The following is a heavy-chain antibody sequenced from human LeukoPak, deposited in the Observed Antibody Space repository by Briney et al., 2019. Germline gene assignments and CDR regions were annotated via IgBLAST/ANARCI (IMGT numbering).Heavy chain of an antibody. CDR1: GFTFSDYY. D-gene: IGHD1-26*01. CDR2: ISSSSNTV. J-gene: IGHJ4*02. CDR3: ARRAMGATSFDY. V-gene: IGHV3-11*04. Sequence: GGSLRLSCAASGFTFSDYYMTWVRQAPGNGLEWVSYISSSSNTVYYADSVKGRLTVSRDNANNSLYVQMTNLRAEDTAVYYCARRAMGATSFDYWGQGTLVTVSS.